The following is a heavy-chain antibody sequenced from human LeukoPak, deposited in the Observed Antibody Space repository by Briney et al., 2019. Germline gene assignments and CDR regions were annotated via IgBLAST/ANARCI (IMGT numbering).Heavy chain of an antibody. CDR3: ATGVRGYNSALDY. CDR2: ISSGSSYI. D-gene: IGHD6-19*01. V-gene: IGHV3-21*01. J-gene: IGHJ4*02. CDR1: GFTFSNYY. Sequence: GGSLRLSCAASGFTFSNYYMNWVRQARGKGLEWVSSISSGSSYIYYADSLKGRFTISRDNAKNSLYLQMNSLRAEDTAVYYCATGVRGYNSALDYWGQGTLVTVSP.